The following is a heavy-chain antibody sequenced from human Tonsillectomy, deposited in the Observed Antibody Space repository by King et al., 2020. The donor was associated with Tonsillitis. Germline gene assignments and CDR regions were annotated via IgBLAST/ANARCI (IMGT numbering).Heavy chain of an antibody. D-gene: IGHD3-10*01. CDR1: GGPFSKFA. J-gene: IGHJ4*02. CDR3: ARDGRGHFDY. CDR2: IIPFFRTA. Sequence: LVQSGAEVKEPGSSVKVSCKASGGPFSKFAISWVRQAPGQGLEWIGGIIPFFRTANYAQKFQGRVTITADESTTTAFMELSSLSSEDTAVYYCARDGRGHFDYWGQGTLVTVSS. V-gene: IGHV1-69*01.